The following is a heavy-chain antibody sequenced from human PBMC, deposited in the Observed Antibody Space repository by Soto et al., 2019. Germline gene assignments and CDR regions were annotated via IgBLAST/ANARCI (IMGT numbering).Heavy chain of an antibody. CDR2: IYHSGST. V-gene: IGHV4-4*02. J-gene: IGHJ6*02. D-gene: IGHD2-15*01. CDR1: GGSISSSHW. Sequence: SETLSLTCAVSGGSISSSHWWGWVRQAPGKGLEWIGEIYHSGSTNYNPSLKSRITMSVDKSKNQFSVNLSSVTAADTAVYYCVRDADETAIVPATWLVWGRGTMVNVSS. CDR3: VRDADETAIVPATWLV.